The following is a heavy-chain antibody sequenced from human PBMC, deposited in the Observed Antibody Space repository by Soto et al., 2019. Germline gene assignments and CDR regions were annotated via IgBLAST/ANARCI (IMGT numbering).Heavy chain of an antibody. J-gene: IGHJ4*02. CDR3: ARGGRVLVVTAALDY. V-gene: IGHV1-46*01. CDR2: VNPSGGHT. D-gene: IGHD2-21*02. Sequence: QVQLVQSGAEVKKPGASVKVSCKASGDTFTDYYIHWVRQAPGQGLEWMGTVNPSGGHTTYAQHFLGRMTXPXXXSXGTLYMELTSLTSEDMAVYYCARGGRVLVVTAALDYWGQGTLVTVSS. CDR1: GDTFTDYY.